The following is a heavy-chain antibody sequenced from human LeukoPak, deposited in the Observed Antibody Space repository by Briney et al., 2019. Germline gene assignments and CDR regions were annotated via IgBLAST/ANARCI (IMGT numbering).Heavy chain of an antibody. D-gene: IGHD3-22*01. CDR1: GFTVSSNY. Sequence: GGSLRLSCAASGFTVSSNYMSWVRQAPGKGLEWFSAISGSGGSTYYADSVKGRFTISRDNSKNTLYLQMNSLRAEDTAVYYCAKADPMIVVVMGDWGQGTLVTVSS. V-gene: IGHV3-23*01. J-gene: IGHJ4*02. CDR2: ISGSGGST. CDR3: AKADPMIVVVMGD.